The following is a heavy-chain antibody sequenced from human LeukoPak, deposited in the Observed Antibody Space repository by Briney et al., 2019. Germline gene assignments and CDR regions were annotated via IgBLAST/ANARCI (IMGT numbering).Heavy chain of an antibody. Sequence: GESLKISCKGSGYSFTSYWIGWVRQIPGKGLEWMGIIYPGDSDTRYSPSFQGQVTISADKSISTAYLQWSSLKAPDTAMYYCARKRSGYRDAFDIWGQGTMVTVSS. D-gene: IGHD3-3*01. V-gene: IGHV5-51*01. J-gene: IGHJ3*02. CDR3: ARKRSGYRDAFDI. CDR2: IYPGDSDT. CDR1: GYSFTSYW.